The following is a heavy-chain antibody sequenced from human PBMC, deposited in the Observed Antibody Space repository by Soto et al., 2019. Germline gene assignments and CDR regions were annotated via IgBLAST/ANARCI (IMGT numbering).Heavy chain of an antibody. J-gene: IGHJ4*02. CDR1: GFTFSNYA. CDR3: AKAYFVWYNEQPDYFDY. V-gene: IGHV3-23*01. D-gene: IGHD1-1*01. CDR2: ISGSGGRS. Sequence: EVQLLDSGGGLVQPGGSLRLSCAASGFTFSNYAMTWVRQGPGKGLEWVSGISGSGGRSYYADSVKGRFTISRDNSKSSLYLQMNSRRAEDTAVYYCAKAYFVWYNEQPDYFDYWGQGTLVNVSS.